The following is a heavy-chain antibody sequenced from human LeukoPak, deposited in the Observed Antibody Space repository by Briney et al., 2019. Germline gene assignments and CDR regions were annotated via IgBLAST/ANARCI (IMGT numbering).Heavy chain of an antibody. J-gene: IGHJ1*01. CDR1: GFNFNSY. D-gene: IGHD6-19*01. CDR2: INRDETDI. V-gene: IGHV3-7*01. Sequence: GESLRLSCGASGFNFNSYMGWVRQAPEDGLEWVAIINRDETDIYYVDSVKGRFTISRDNAKSSLFLEMNSLRVEDTGVYYCARGDGRGRSDGATWGPGTLVTVSS. CDR3: ARGDGRGRSDGAT.